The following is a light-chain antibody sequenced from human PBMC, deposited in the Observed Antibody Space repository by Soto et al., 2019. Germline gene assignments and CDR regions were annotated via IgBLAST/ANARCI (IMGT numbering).Light chain of an antibody. CDR2: EAS. Sequence: EIVLTQFPATLSASPGERVTLSCRASQSVDINLAWYQQKPGQAPRLLIYEASTRATDIPSRFSGSGSGTDFTLTISSLRPEDFAMYFCQQYSKWPPRYSFGQGTKVEIK. J-gene: IGKJ2*03. V-gene: IGKV3-15*01. CDR3: QQYSKWPPRYS. CDR1: QSVDIN.